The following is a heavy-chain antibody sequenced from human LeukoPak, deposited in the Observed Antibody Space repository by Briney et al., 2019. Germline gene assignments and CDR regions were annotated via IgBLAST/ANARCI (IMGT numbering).Heavy chain of an antibody. V-gene: IGHV3-30*02. CDR1: GFAFSSYG. CDR2: IRYDGSNK. CDR3: AKDFVPLLTSIAVAVDSDY. J-gene: IGHJ4*02. D-gene: IGHD6-19*01. Sequence: GGSLRLSCAASGFAFSSYGMHWVRQAPGKGLEWVAFIRYDGSNKYYADSVKGRFTISRDNSKNTLYLQMNSLRAEDTAVYYCAKDFVPLLTSIAVAVDSDYWGQGTLVTVSS.